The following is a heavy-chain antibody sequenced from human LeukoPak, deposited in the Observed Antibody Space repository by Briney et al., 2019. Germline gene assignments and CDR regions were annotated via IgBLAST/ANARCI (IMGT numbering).Heavy chain of an antibody. CDR3: ARNTREHGTGVFDY. CDR2: IYSDGST. Sequence: GGSLRLSCAASGFTFSSYSMNWVRQAPGKGLEWVSVIYSDGSTYYADSVKGRFTISRDNSKNTLYLQINSLRAEDTAVYYCARNTREHGTGVFDYWGQGTLVTVSS. D-gene: IGHD3/OR15-3a*01. CDR1: GFTFSSYS. V-gene: IGHV3-66*01. J-gene: IGHJ4*02.